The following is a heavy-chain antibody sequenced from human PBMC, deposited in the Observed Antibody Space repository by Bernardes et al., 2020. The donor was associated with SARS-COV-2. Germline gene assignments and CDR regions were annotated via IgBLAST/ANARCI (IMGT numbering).Heavy chain of an antibody. Sequence: GGSLRLSCAASGFIFSDHYIDWLRQTPGKGLEWVGRSRNKENGYTTEYAPSVKGRVTISRDNSKNSVYLQMNSLKTEDSALYYCARYLTSNSYFDYWGQGTLVTVSS. CDR2: SRNKENGYTT. V-gene: IGHV3-72*01. CDR3: ARYLTSNSYFDY. D-gene: IGHD2-21*02. CDR1: GFIFSDHY. J-gene: IGHJ4*02.